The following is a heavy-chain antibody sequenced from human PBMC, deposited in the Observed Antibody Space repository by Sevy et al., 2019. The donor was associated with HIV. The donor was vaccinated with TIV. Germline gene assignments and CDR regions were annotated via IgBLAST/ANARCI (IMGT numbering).Heavy chain of an antibody. CDR3: AKDITGEGEGSYYFDY. Sequence: GGFLRLSCATSGFTFDDYTMHWVRQAPGKGLEWVSGISWKSGSIGYADSVKGRFTISRDNAKNYLYLQMNSLRAEDTALYYCAKDITGEGEGSYYFDYWGQGTQVTVSS. D-gene: IGHD3-10*01. V-gene: IGHV3-9*01. CDR1: GFTFDDYT. CDR2: ISWKSGSI. J-gene: IGHJ4*02.